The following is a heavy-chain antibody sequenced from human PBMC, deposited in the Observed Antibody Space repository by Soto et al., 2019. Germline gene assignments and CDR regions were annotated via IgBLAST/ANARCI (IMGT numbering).Heavy chain of an antibody. Sequence: SETLSLTCTVSGGSISSYYWSWIRQPPGKGLEWIGYIYYSGSTNYNPSLKSRVTISVDTPKSQFSLNLSSVTAADTAVFFCARRLGDTIFWGQGTLVTVSS. CDR3: ARRLGDTIF. CDR2: IYYSGST. CDR1: GGSISSYY. J-gene: IGHJ4*02. D-gene: IGHD1-26*01. V-gene: IGHV4-59*08.